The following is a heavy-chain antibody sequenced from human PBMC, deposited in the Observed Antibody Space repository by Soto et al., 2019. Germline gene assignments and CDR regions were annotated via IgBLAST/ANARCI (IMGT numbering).Heavy chain of an antibody. D-gene: IGHD6-25*01. Sequence: QVQLVQSGAEVKEPGASVKVSCKASGYTFTTYYIHWVRQAPGEGLEWMGFINPNVGSTTYSRKFQGRVTMTRDTSASTAYVELSSLVSEDTAVYYCARNKASGLDIWGQGTVVTVAS. CDR1: GYTFTTYY. V-gene: IGHV1-46*01. CDR2: INPNVGST. J-gene: IGHJ3*02. CDR3: ARNKASGLDI.